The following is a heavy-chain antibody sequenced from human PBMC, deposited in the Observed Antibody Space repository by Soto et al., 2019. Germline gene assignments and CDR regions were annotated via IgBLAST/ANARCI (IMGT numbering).Heavy chain of an antibody. V-gene: IGHV4-59*11. Sequence: SETLSLTCTVSGGSISGHYWSWIRQPPGKGLEWIGYIYYSGSTNYNPSLKSRVTISVDTSKNQFSLKLSSVTAADTAVYYCARAITGTTGHLGFDPWGQGTLVTVSS. D-gene: IGHD1-7*01. CDR3: ARAITGTTGHLGFDP. CDR1: GGSISGHY. J-gene: IGHJ5*02. CDR2: IYYSGST.